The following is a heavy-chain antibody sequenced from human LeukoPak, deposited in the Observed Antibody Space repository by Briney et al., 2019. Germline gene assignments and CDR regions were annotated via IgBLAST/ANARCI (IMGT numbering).Heavy chain of an antibody. J-gene: IGHJ4*02. CDR3: ASRLVDTSGWPFAY. Sequence: SETLSLTCTVSGGSISSYYWSWIRQPPGKGLEWIGYIYYSGSTNYNPSLKSRVTISVDTSKNQFSLKLSSVTAADTAVYYCASRLVDTSGWPFAYWGQGTLVTVSS. D-gene: IGHD6-19*01. CDR2: IYYSGST. CDR1: GGSISSYY. V-gene: IGHV4-59*08.